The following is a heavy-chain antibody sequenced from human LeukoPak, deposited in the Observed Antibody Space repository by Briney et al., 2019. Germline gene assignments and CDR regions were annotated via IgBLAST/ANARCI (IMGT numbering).Heavy chain of an antibody. Sequence: GGSLRLSCAASGFTFSSYSMNWVRQAPGKGLEWVSSISSSSSYIYYADSVKGRFTIPRDNAKNSLYLQMNSLRAEDTAVYYCARAPYSYGSFDYWGQGTLVTVSS. CDR1: GFTFSSYS. D-gene: IGHD5-18*01. CDR3: ARAPYSYGSFDY. CDR2: ISSSSSYI. J-gene: IGHJ4*02. V-gene: IGHV3-21*01.